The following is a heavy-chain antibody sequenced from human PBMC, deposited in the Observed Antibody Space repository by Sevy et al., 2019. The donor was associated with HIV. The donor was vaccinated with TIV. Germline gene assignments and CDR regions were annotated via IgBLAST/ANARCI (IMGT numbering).Heavy chain of an antibody. V-gene: IGHV5-51*01. CDR3: AXQDMVGSXYYDRSGYHFFXY. D-gene: IGHD3-22*01. J-gene: IGHJ4*02. Sequence: GESLKISCKGSXYSFSSYWIAWVRQMPGKGLEWMGIIYPGDSDTGYSPSFQGQVTISADRSISTAHLQWSSLKASDTXMYYCAXQDMVGSXYYDRSGYHFFXYWGQGTLVTVSS. CDR1: XYSFSSYW. CDR2: IYPGDSDT.